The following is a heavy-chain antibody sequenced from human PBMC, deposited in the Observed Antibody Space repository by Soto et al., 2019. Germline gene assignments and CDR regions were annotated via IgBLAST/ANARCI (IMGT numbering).Heavy chain of an antibody. CDR1: GGTFISYA. CDR2: IIPIFGTA. D-gene: IGHD2-2*01. Sequence: SVKVSCKASGGTFISYAISWVRQAPGQGLEWMGGIIPIFGTANYAQKFQGRVTITADESTSTAYMELSSLRSEDTAVHYCASLGYCSSTSCLEGVNWFDPWGQGTLVTVSS. J-gene: IGHJ5*02. V-gene: IGHV1-69*13. CDR3: ASLGYCSSTSCLEGVNWFDP.